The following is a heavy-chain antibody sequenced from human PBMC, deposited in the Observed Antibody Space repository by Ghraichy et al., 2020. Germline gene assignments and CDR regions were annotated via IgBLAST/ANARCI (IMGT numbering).Heavy chain of an antibody. D-gene: IGHD2-15*01. Sequence: SVKVSCKASGGTFSSYAISWVRQAPGQGLEWMGGIIPIFGTANYAQKFQGRVTITADESTSTAYMELSSLRSEDTAVYYCARSPRTGGYCSGGSCYYYGMDVWGQGTTVTVSS. CDR2: IIPIFGTA. CDR1: GGTFSSYA. CDR3: ARSPRTGGYCSGGSCYYYGMDV. V-gene: IGHV1-69*13. J-gene: IGHJ6*02.